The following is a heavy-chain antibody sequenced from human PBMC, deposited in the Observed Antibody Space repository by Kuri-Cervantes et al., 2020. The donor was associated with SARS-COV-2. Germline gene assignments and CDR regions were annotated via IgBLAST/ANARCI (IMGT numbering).Heavy chain of an antibody. CDR3: ARGVTPETEITIFGVVTQILYYYYMDV. V-gene: IGHV1-69*13. J-gene: IGHJ6*03. D-gene: IGHD3-3*01. CDR1: GGTFSSYA. Sequence: SVKVSCKASGGTFSSYAISWVRQAPGQGLEWMGGIIPIFGTANYAQKFQGRVTITADESTSTAYMELSSLRSEDTAVYYCARGVTPETEITIFGVVTQILYYYYMDVWGKGTTVTVSS. CDR2: IIPIFGTA.